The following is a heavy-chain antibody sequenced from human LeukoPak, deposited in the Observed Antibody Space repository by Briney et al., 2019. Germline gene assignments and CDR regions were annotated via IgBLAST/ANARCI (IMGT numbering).Heavy chain of an antibody. CDR2: ISSSSSTI. CDR1: GFTFSSYS. CDR3: AKGPVVPAAKYYFDY. Sequence: GGSLRLSCAASGFTFSSYSMNWVRQAPGKGLEWVSYISSSSSTIYYADSVKGRFTISRDNAKNSLYLQMNSLRAEDTAVYYCAKGPVVPAAKYYFDYWGQGTLVTVSS. V-gene: IGHV3-48*01. D-gene: IGHD2-2*01. J-gene: IGHJ4*02.